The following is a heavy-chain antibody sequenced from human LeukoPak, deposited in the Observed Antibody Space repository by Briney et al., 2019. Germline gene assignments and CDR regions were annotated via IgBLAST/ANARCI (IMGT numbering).Heavy chain of an antibody. CDR3: RVQQLVPNFDY. D-gene: IGHD6-13*01. CDR2: IWYDGSNK. V-gene: IGHV3-33*01. Sequence: GGSLRLSCVASGFSFSTYGMHWVRQAPGKGLEWVALIWYDGSNKYYAASVEGRFTISRDNSKNTLYLQMNSLRAEDTAVYYCRVQQLVPNFDYWGQGPLVTVSS. J-gene: IGHJ4*02. CDR1: GFSFSTYG.